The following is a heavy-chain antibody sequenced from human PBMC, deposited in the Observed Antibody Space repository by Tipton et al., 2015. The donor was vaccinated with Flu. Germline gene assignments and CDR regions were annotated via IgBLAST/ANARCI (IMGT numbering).Heavy chain of an antibody. D-gene: IGHD3-3*01. J-gene: IGHJ5*02. CDR1: GGSISSYY. Sequence: TLSLTCTVSGGSISSYYWSWIRQPPGKGLEWIGYIYYSGSTNYNPSLKGRVTISVDTSKNQFSLKLSSVTAADTAVYYCAAEGDFWSGSWFDPWGQGTLVTVSS. V-gene: IGHV4-59*12. CDR3: AAEGDFWSGSWFDP. CDR2: IYYSGST.